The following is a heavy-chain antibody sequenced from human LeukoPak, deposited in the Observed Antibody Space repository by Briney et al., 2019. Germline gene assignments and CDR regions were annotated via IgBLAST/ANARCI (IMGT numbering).Heavy chain of an antibody. J-gene: IGHJ4*02. D-gene: IGHD3-10*01. Sequence: GGSLRLSCAATGFTFSSYGMSWVRQAPGKGLEWVSGISGGGASTYYADSVKGRFTISRDNSKNTLYLQMNSLRAEDTAVYYCAKDSNYYGSGSYSDYWGQGTLVTVSS. V-gene: IGHV3-23*01. CDR2: ISGGGAST. CDR1: GFTFSSYG. CDR3: AKDSNYYGSGSYSDY.